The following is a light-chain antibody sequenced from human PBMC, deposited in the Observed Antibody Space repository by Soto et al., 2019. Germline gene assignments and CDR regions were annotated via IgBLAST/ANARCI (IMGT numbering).Light chain of an antibody. V-gene: IGLV6-57*03. CDR3: QCYHSSNQV. Sequence: NFMLTQPHSVSESPGKTVTISCTRSSGSIASNYVQWYQQRPGSAPTTVIYEDNQRPSGVPDRFSGSIDSSSNSASLTISGLKTEDESDYYYQCYHSSNQVFGGGTKLTVL. J-gene: IGLJ3*02. CDR1: SGSIASNY. CDR2: EDN.